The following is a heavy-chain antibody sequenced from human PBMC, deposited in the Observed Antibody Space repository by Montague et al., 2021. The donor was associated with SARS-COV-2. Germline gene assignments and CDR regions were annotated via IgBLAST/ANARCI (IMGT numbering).Heavy chain of an antibody. Sequence: SETLSLTCTVSGGSMKSSDYCWGWVRQPPGKTREWIGSMFHTGSTFYNPSLKSRLTISVDTSNNHFSLNLTSVTAADTAIYYCVTDYYDYHYFNYWGQGTLVTVSS. CDR2: MFHTGST. V-gene: IGHV4-39*02. J-gene: IGHJ4*02. D-gene: IGHD3-16*01. CDR1: GGSMKSSDYC. CDR3: VTDYYDYHYFNY.